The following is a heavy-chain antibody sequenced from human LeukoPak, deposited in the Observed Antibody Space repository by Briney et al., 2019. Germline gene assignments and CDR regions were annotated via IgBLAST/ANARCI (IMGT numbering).Heavy chain of an antibody. CDR3: AKRHDFWSGYFDY. V-gene: IGHV3-11*01. CDR1: GFTFSDYY. CDR2: ISSSGSTI. J-gene: IGHJ4*02. Sequence: GGSLRLSCAASGFTFSDYYMSWIRQAPGKGLEWVSYISSSGSTIYYADSVKGRFTISRDNAKNSLYLQMNSLRAEDTAVYYCAKRHDFWSGYFDYWGQGTLVTVSS. D-gene: IGHD3-3*01.